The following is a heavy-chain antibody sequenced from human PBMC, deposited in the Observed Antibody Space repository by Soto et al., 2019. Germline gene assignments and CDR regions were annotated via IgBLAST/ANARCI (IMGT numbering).Heavy chain of an antibody. D-gene: IGHD3-9*01. Sequence: SETLSLTCAVSGGSISSSNWWSWVRQPPGKGLEWIGEIYHSGSTNYNPSLKSRVTISVDKSKNQFSLKLNSVTAADTAVYYCARGKAKYDILTGYFLDYWGQGTLVTVSS. J-gene: IGHJ4*02. CDR2: IYHSGST. V-gene: IGHV4-4*02. CDR1: GGSISSSNW. CDR3: ARGKAKYDILTGYFLDY.